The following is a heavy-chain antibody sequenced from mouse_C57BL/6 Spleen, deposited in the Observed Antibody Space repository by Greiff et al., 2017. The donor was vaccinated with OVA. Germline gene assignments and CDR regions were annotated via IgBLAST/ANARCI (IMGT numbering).Heavy chain of an antibody. Sequence: EVQLQQSVAELVRPGASVKLSCTASGFHITNTYMHWLKQRPEQGLLWIGRIDPSNGNTNYTPKFQGKATITADTSSNTAYLQLSSPTSEDTAIDYCARNWDEDAMDYWGQGTSVTVSS. D-gene: IGHD4-1*01. J-gene: IGHJ4*01. V-gene: IGHV14-3*01. CDR2: IDPSNGNT. CDR1: GFHITNTY. CDR3: ARNWDEDAMDY.